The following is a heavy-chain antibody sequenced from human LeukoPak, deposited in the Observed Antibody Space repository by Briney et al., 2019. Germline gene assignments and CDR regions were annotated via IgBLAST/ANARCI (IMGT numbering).Heavy chain of an antibody. Sequence: GESLKISCKASGYTFTNYWIGWVRQMPGKGLEWMGIIYPGDSDTRYSPSFRGQVIISADKSIRTAYLQWTSLKASDAAMYYCARHTGEGSHFQHWGQGSLVTVSS. CDR2: IYPGDSDT. D-gene: IGHD3-16*01. CDR1: GYTFTNYW. V-gene: IGHV5-51*01. CDR3: ARHTGEGSHFQH. J-gene: IGHJ1*01.